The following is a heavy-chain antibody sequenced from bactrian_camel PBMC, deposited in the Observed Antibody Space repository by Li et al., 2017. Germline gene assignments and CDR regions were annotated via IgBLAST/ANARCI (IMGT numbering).Heavy chain of an antibody. V-gene: IGHV3S53*01. CDR3: GTNKYCRGSACCNTDFSH. J-gene: IGHJ4*01. Sequence: VQLVESGGGLVQPGESLRLSCVASGITFSRHDMSWFRQAPGNEREMVAIIDSYGATTYTDTVKGRFTISRDSAKNTLYLQMNDLKPEDTAMYYCGTNKYCRGSACCNTDFSHWGQGTQVTVS. CDR2: IDSYGAT. CDR1: GITFSRHD. D-gene: IGHD2*01.